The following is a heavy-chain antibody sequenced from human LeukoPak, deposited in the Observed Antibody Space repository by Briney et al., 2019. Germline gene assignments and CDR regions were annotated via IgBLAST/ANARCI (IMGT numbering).Heavy chain of an antibody. CDR2: IYATGTT. CDR1: GGSISGYF. D-gene: IGHD3-16*02. J-gene: IGHJ1*01. CDR3: AREGGGSNRCLD. V-gene: IGHV4-4*07. Sequence: PSETLSLTCTVSGGSISGYFWSWIRQPAGNGLDWIGRIYATGTTNYNPSLKSRVTMSVDTSKNQFSLNLTSVTAADTAVYYCAREGGGSNRCLDWGQGTLVTVSS.